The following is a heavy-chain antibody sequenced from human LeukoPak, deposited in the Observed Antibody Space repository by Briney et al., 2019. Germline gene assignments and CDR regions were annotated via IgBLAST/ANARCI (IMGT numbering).Heavy chain of an antibody. D-gene: IGHD2-21*02. CDR3: ARGSAYCGGDCYSYYFGY. Sequence: PGGSLRLSCAASGFTFDDYGMSWVRQAPGKGLEWVTGMNWNGGSIGYAHSGKGRFTISRDNAKNSLYLQMNSLRAEDTALYYCARGSAYCGGDCYSYYFGYWGQGTLVTVSS. J-gene: IGHJ4*02. V-gene: IGHV3-20*04. CDR1: GFTFDDYG. CDR2: MNWNGGSI.